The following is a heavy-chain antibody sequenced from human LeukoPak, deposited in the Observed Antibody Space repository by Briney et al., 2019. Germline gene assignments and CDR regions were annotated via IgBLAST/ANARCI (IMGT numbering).Heavy chain of an antibody. D-gene: IGHD1/OR15-1a*01. V-gene: IGHV4-59*08. J-gene: IGHJ5*02. CDR3: AIRAREQRDSSPGNWLDP. CDR1: GGSISSYY. CDR2: IYYSGST. Sequence: SETLSLTCTVSGGSISSYYWSWIRQPPGKGLEWIGYIYYSGSTNYNPSLKSRVTISVDTSKNQFSLKLSSVTAADTAVYYCAIRAREQRDSSPGNWLDPWGQGTLVTVS.